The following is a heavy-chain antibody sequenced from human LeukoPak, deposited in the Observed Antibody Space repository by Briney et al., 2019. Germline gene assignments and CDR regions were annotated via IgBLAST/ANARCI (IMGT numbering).Heavy chain of an antibody. Sequence: SETLSLTCTVSGGSISGYYWNWIRQPPGKGLGWIGFIYNAGNTNYNPSLKSRVTISADPTKNQVSLNLSSVTAADTAVYYCARPGGRDHGGNSVAFDIWGQGTKVTVSS. J-gene: IGHJ3*02. D-gene: IGHD4-23*01. CDR3: ARPGGRDHGGNSVAFDI. CDR1: GGSISGYY. CDR2: IYNAGNT. V-gene: IGHV4-59*08.